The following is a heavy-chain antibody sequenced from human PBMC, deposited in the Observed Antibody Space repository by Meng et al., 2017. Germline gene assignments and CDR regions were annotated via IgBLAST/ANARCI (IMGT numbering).Heavy chain of an antibody. CDR3: AKGRYDTDY. V-gene: IGHV3-11*01. Sequence: GESLKISCAASGFTFSDYYMSWIRQAPGKGLEWVSYISSSGSTIYYADSVKGRFTISMDNAKNSLYLQMNSLRAEDTAVYYCAKGRYDTDYWGQGTLVTVSS. J-gene: IGHJ4*02. D-gene: IGHD3-22*01. CDR2: ISSSGSTI. CDR1: GFTFSDYY.